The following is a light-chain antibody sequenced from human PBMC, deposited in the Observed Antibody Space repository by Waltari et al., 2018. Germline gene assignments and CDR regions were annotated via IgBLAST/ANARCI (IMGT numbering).Light chain of an antibody. J-gene: IGLJ3*02. CDR3: NSYAGSSSWV. Sequence: QSALTQPASVSGSPGQSITISCTGTSSDVGFYNYVSWYQQHPGKAPKVMVYDVFERPSVVFNRFSGSKSGNTASLTISGLQAEDEADYYCNSYAGSSSWVFGGGTKLTVL. V-gene: IGLV2-14*03. CDR1: SSDVGFYNY. CDR2: DVF.